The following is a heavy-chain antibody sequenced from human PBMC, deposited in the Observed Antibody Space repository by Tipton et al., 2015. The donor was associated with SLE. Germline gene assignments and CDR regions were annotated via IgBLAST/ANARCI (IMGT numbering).Heavy chain of an antibody. V-gene: IGHV4-34*01. J-gene: IGHJ5*02. CDR3: VRHVGSHWYWAVDP. CDR2: INHSGST. D-gene: IGHD2-8*02. CDR1: AGSFSGYY. Sequence: TLSLTCAVYAGSFSGYYWSWFRQPPGKGLEWIGEINHSGSTNYNPSLKSRVTISGDTSNNQFSLKLTSVTAADTAAYYCVRHVGSHWYWAVDPWGQGSLVFVSS.